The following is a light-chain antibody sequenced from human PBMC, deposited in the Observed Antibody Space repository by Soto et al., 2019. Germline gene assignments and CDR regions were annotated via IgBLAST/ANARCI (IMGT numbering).Light chain of an antibody. CDR2: AAS. Sequence: DIQLTHSPSSLSASVGDRVTITWRASQSISSYLNWYQQKPGKAPKLLIYAASSLQSGVPSRFSGSGSGTDFTLTISSLQPEDFATYYCQQSYSTPRTFGQGTRVDIK. CDR3: QQSYSTPRT. V-gene: IGKV1-39*01. J-gene: IGKJ1*01. CDR1: QSISSY.